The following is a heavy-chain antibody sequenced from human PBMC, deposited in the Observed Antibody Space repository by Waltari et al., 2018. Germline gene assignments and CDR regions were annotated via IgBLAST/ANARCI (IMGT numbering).Heavy chain of an antibody. V-gene: IGHV3-21*06. Sequence: EVQLVESGGGLVKPGGSLRLSCAASGFNFNVYTMNWGRQTPGKGLEWVSSIGSSSTYTYYADSVKGRFTISRDNAAHSLYLEMNGLRPEDMGVYYCASHPEDFYYYMDIWGKGTTVTVSS. CDR3: ASHPEDFYYYMDI. CDR1: GFNFNVYT. J-gene: IGHJ6*03. CDR2: IGSSSTYT.